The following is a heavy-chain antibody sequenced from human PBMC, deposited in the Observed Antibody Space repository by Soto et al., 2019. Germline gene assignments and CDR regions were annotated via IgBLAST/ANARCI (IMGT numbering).Heavy chain of an antibody. CDR3: ARGAVYDFWSGYYARDYYYMDV. CDR1: GYTFTSYD. Sequence: ASVKVSCKASGYTFTSYDINWVRQATGQGLEWMGWMNPNSGNTGYAQKFQGRVTMTRNTSISTAYMELSSLRSEDTAVYYCARGAVYDFWSGYYARDYYYMDVWGKGTTVTVSS. CDR2: MNPNSGNT. V-gene: IGHV1-8*01. D-gene: IGHD3-3*01. J-gene: IGHJ6*03.